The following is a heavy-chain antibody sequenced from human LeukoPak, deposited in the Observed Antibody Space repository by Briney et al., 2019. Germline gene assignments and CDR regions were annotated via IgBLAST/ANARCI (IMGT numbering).Heavy chain of an antibody. CDR2: IKHDGSEK. J-gene: IGHJ4*02. CDR3: ARDTGGGYSCYDC. D-gene: IGHD5-18*01. Sequence: GGSLRLSCAASGFTFSSYWMTWIRQAPGKGLEWVANIKHDGSEKYYVDSVKGQFTISRDNAKNSLYLQMNSRRAEDTAVYYCARDTGGGYSCYDCWGEGTLVTVSS. V-gene: IGHV3-7*01. CDR1: GFTFSSYW.